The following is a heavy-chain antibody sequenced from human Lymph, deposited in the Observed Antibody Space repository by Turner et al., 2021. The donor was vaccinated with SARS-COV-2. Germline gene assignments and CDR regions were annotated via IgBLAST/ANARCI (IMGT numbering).Heavy chain of an antibody. J-gene: IGHJ4*02. CDR3: ARHNGGRLDY. D-gene: IGHD3-16*01. V-gene: IGHV3-33*01. CDR2: IRYDGSNK. Sequence: QVQLVESGGGVVQPGRSLRLSCAASGFTFSSSGMHWVRQAPGKGLEWVAVIRYDGSNKYYADSVKGRFTISRDNSKNTLYLQMNSLRAEDTAVYYCARHNGGRLDYWGQGTLVTVSS. CDR1: GFTFSSSG.